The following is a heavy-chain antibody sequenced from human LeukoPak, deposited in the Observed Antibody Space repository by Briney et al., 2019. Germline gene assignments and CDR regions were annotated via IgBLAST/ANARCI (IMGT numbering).Heavy chain of an antibody. D-gene: IGHD3-3*01. J-gene: IGHJ4*02. V-gene: IGHV1-69*04. Sequence: ASVKVSCKASGGTFSSYAISWVRQAPGQGLEWMGRIIPILGIANYAQKFQGRVTITADKSTSTAYMELRSLRSDDTAVYYCARADFGVVPYWGQGTLVTVSS. CDR3: ARADFGVVPY. CDR1: GGTFSSYA. CDR2: IIPILGIA.